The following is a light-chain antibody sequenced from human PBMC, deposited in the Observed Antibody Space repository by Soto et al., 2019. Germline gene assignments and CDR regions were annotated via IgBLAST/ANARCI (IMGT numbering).Light chain of an antibody. CDR3: QQSYSRMT. Sequence: DIQMTQSPSSLSASVGDGVTITCRASQSISSYVSWYQQKPGKAPKLLVYAASRLESGVPSRFSGSRSGTDFTLTISSLQPEDFATYYCQQSYSRMTFGQGTKVDIK. J-gene: IGKJ1*01. CDR1: QSISSY. V-gene: IGKV1-39*01. CDR2: AAS.